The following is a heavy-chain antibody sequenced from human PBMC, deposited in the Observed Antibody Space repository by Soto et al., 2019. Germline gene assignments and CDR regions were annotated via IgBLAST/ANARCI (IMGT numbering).Heavy chain of an antibody. D-gene: IGHD2-15*01. V-gene: IGHV3-33*01. CDR2: IWYDGSNK. J-gene: IGHJ6*04. CDR3: ARDDVLCDGGRCYGVPLDV. Sequence: GGSLRLSCAASGFTFSSYGMHWVRQAPGKGLEWVAVIWYDGSNKYYADSVKGRFTISRDNSKNTLFLQMNSLRAEDTAVYYCARDDVLCDGGRCYGVPLDVWGKGTTVIVSS. CDR1: GFTFSSYG.